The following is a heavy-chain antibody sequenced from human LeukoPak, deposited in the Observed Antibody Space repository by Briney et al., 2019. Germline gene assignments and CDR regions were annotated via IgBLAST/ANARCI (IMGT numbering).Heavy chain of an antibody. CDR3: ARGMGYYYYYMDV. V-gene: IGHV1-69*06. Sequence: SVKVSCKASGGTFSSHAISWVRQAPGQGLEWMGGIIPIFGTANYAQKFQGRVTITADKSTSTAYMELSSLRSEDTAVYYCARGMGYYYYYMDVWGKGTTVTVSS. CDR2: IIPIFGTA. J-gene: IGHJ6*03. CDR1: GGTFSSHA. D-gene: IGHD2-8*01.